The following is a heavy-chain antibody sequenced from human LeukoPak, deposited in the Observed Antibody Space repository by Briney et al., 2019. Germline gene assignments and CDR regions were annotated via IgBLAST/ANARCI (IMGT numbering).Heavy chain of an antibody. V-gene: IGHV3-21*01. CDR1: GFTFSSYS. D-gene: IGHD3-22*01. CDR3: ARLGDSSGYYQGAFDI. CDR2: ISYSSSYI. Sequence: GSLRLSCAASGFTFSSYSMNWVRQAPGKGLEWVSSISYSSSYIYYADSVKGRFTISRDNAKNSLYLQMDSLRAEDTAVYYCARLGDSSGYYQGAFDIWGQGTMVTVSS. J-gene: IGHJ3*02.